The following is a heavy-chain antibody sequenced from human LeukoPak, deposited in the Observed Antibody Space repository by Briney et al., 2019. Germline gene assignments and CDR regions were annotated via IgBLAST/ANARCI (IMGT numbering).Heavy chain of an antibody. CDR1: GYTFTGYY. CDR2: INPDSGGT. D-gene: IGHD2-21*01. J-gene: IGHJ3*02. CDR3: AGRDSSDAFDI. V-gene: IGHV1-2*02. Sequence: ASVKVSCKASGYTFTGYYMHWVRQAPGQGLEWMGWINPDSGGTNYAQKFQGRVTMTRDTSISTAYMELSRLRSDDTAIYYCAGRDSSDAFDIWGQGTMVTVSS.